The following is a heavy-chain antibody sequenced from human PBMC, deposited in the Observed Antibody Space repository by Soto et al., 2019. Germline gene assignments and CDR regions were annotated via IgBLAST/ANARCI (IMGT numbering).Heavy chain of an antibody. V-gene: IGHV1-18*01. Sequence: ASVKVSCKASGYTFTSYGISWVRQAPGQGLEWMGWISAHNDSTNYAQKLQGRVTLTTDTSTSIACMELRSLRSDDTAVYYCTRGTISGTNWFDPWGHGTLVTVSS. CDR1: GYTFTSYG. D-gene: IGHD1-7*01. J-gene: IGHJ5*02. CDR3: TRGTISGTNWFDP. CDR2: ISAHNDST.